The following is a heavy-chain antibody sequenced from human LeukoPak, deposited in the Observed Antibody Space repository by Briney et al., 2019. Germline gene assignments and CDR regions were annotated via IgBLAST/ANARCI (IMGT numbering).Heavy chain of an antibody. Sequence: GGSLRLSCTASGFTFGDYAMSWFRQAPGKGLEWVANIKQDGSEKYYVDSVKGRFTISRDNAKKSLYLQMKSLRAEDTAVYYCARGDRAKAFDYWGQGTLVTVSS. V-gene: IGHV3-7*01. J-gene: IGHJ4*02. D-gene: IGHD5-18*01. CDR2: IKQDGSEK. CDR3: ARGDRAKAFDY. CDR1: GFTFGDYA.